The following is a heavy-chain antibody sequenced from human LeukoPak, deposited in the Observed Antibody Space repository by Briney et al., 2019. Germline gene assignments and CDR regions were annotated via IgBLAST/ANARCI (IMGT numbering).Heavy chain of an antibody. D-gene: IGHD6-19*01. V-gene: IGHV4-34*01. Sequence: SETLSLTCAVYGGSFSGYYWSWIRQPPGKGLEWIGKINHSGSTNYNPSLKSRVTISVDTSKNQFSLKLSSVTAADTAVYYCARNSGIYSSGWETVDYWGQGTLVTVSS. J-gene: IGHJ4*02. CDR3: ARNSGIYSSGWETVDY. CDR1: GGSFSGYY. CDR2: INHSGST.